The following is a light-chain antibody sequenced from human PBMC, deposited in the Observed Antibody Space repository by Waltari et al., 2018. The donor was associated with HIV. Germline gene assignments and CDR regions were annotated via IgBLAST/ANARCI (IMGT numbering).Light chain of an antibody. V-gene: IGLV6-57*03. CDR3: QSYDQTIPCV. CDR1: SGNLPNNP. CDR2: EDT. Sequence: NFVLTQPHSVSESPGKTVTIPCARSSGNLPNNPEPWYQPSPGSAPTPVIYEDTQRPPGVPDRFSGSIDTSSNSASLTIYELKTEDEADYYCQSYDQTIPCVFGTGTRLTVL. J-gene: IGLJ1*01.